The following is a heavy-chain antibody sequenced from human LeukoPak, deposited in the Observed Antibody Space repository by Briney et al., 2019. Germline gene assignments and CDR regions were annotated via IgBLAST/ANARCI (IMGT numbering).Heavy chain of an antibody. CDR2: TDYSGST. V-gene: IGHV4-59*01. Sequence: SETLSLTCTVSGGSISTYYWSWIRQPPGKGLEWIGNTDYSGSTNYNPSLRSRVTISEDTSRNRFSLKLTSVIAADTAVYYCARDRPLYGMDVWGQGTTVTVSS. D-gene: IGHD6-6*01. CDR1: GGSISTYY. J-gene: IGHJ6*02. CDR3: ARDRPLYGMDV.